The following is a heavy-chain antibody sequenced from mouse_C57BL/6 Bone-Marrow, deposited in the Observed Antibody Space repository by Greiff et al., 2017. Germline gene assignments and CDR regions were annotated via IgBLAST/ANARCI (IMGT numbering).Heavy chain of an antibody. CDR1: GYSITSDY. D-gene: IGHD2-10*01. J-gene: IGHJ1*03. V-gene: IGHV3-8*01. CDR3: ARSLLLHPQPYFDV. Sequence: VQLQQSGPGLAKPSQTLSLTCSVTGYSITSDYWNWIRKFPGNKLEYMGYISYSGSTYYNPSLKSRISITRYTSKNQYYLQLNSVTTEDTATYYCARSLLLHPQPYFDVWGTGTTVTVSS. CDR2: ISYSGST.